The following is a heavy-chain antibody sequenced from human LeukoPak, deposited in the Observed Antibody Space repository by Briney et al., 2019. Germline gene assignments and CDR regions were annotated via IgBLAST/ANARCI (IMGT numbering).Heavy chain of an antibody. J-gene: IGHJ6*02. Sequence: PGTSLRLSCAASGFTFDDYAMHWVRQAPGKGLEWVSGISWNSGSIGYADSVKGRFTISRDNAKNSLYLQMNSLRAEDTALYYCAKDYYYGSGSYYGMDVWGQGTTVTVS. CDR3: AKDYYYGSGSYYGMDV. V-gene: IGHV3-9*01. CDR1: GFTFDDYA. CDR2: ISWNSGSI. D-gene: IGHD3-10*01.